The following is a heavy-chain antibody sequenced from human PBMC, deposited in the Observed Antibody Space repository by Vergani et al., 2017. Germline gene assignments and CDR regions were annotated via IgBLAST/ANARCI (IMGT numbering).Heavy chain of an antibody. Sequence: EVQLVESGGGLVQPGGSLRLSCAASGFTFDDYAMHWVRQAPGKGLEWVSGISWNSGSIGYADSVKGRFTISRDNSKNTLYLQMNSLRAEDTAVYYCAKDLRPIFGVMDVWGKGTTVTVSS. D-gene: IGHD3-3*01. CDR3: AKDLRPIFGVMDV. J-gene: IGHJ6*03. CDR1: GFTFDDYA. CDR2: ISWNSGSI. V-gene: IGHV3-9*01.